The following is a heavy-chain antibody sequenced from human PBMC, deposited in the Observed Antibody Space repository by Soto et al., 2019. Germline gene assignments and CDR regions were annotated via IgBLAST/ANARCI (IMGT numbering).Heavy chain of an antibody. V-gene: IGHV2-5*02. Sequence: QITLKESGPTLVKPTQTLTLTCTFSGFSLSTSGVGVGWIRQPPGKALEWLALIYWDDDKRYSPSLKSRLTITKDTSKNQVVLTMTNMDPVDTAIYYCAHSREQLAPRYFDYWGQGTLVTVAS. J-gene: IGHJ4*02. CDR2: IYWDDDK. CDR3: AHSREQLAPRYFDY. CDR1: GFSLSTSGVG. D-gene: IGHD6-6*01.